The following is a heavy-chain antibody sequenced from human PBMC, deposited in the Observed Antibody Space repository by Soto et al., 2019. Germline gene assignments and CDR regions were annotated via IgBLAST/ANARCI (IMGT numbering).Heavy chain of an antibody. CDR3: ATRPLLPGAP. V-gene: IGHV3-53*01. CDR2: IYRGGST. CDR1: GFTFSSND. D-gene: IGHD3-22*01. Sequence: EVQLVESGGGLIQPGGSLRLSCAASGFTFSSNDMNWVRQAPGKGLEWGSLIYRGGSTYYADSVKGRFTISRDNSKNTLYLQMSSLRADDTAVYYCATRPLLPGAPWGQGTMVTVSS. J-gene: IGHJ3*01.